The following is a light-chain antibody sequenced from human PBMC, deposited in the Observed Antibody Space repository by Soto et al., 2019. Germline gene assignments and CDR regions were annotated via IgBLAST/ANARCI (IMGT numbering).Light chain of an antibody. CDR2: WAS. J-gene: IGKJ4*01. Sequence: IVMTQSPDSLAVSLGARATINCKSSQSLLYTSNNKNYLAWFQQKPGQPPRLLIYWASTRKSGVPDRFLGSGSGTDFTLTISSLQSEDVAVYYCQQYYSNPELTFGGGTKVEIK. V-gene: IGKV4-1*01. CDR3: QQYYSNPELT. CDR1: QSLLYTSNNKNY.